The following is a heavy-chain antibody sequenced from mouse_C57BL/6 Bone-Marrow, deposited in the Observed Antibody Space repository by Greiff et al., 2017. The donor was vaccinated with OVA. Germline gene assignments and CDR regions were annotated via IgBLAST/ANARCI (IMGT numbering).Heavy chain of an antibody. V-gene: IGHV1-50*01. D-gene: IGHD1-1*01. J-gene: IGHJ1*03. CDR3: ARKGCRPVVATNGDFDV. Sequence: QVQLQQPGAELVKPGASVTLSCKASGYTFTSYWMQWVKQRPGQGLEWIGEIDPSDSYTNYNQKFKGKATLTADTSSSTAYLQLSRLTSADSAVYYCARKGCRPVVATNGDFDVWGTGTTVTVSS. CDR1: GYTFTSYW. CDR2: IDPSDSYT.